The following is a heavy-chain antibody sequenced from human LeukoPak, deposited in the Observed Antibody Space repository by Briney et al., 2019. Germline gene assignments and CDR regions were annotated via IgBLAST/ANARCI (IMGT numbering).Heavy chain of an antibody. CDR2: LSDNGGSL. V-gene: IGHV3-23*01. Sequence: PGGSLRLSCAASGFTFSNYAISWVRQAPGKGLEWVSSLSDNGGSLYCADSVKGRFTISRDNSKNTLYLHMNSLRVEDTAVYYCAKDPETYSSRWFDSWGQGTLVTVSS. CDR1: GFTFSNYA. D-gene: IGHD2-21*01. J-gene: IGHJ5*01. CDR3: AKDPETYSSRWFDS.